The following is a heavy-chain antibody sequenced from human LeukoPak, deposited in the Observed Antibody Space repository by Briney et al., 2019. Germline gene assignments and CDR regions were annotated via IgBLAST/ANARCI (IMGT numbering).Heavy chain of an antibody. CDR3: ARFPGGAGAFDY. CDR2: IYTSGST. CDR1: GGSISSGSYY. D-gene: IGHD6-19*01. V-gene: IGHV4-61*02. Sequence: SQTLSLTCTVSGGSISSGSYYWSWIRQPAGKGLEWIARIYTSGSTNYTPSLKSRVTISVDTSKNQFSLKLSSVTAADTAVYYCARFPGGAGAFDYWGQGTLVTVSS. J-gene: IGHJ4*02.